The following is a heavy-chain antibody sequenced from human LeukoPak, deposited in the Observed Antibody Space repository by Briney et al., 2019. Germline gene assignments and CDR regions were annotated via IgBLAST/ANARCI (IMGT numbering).Heavy chain of an antibody. V-gene: IGHV3-21*01. CDR3: ARDWGVGATLYYFDY. CDR2: ISSISSYI. Sequence: GGSLRLSCAASGFTFSSYSMNWVRQAPGKGLEWVSSISSISSYIYYADSVKGRFTISRDNAKNSLYLQMNSLRAEDTAVYYCARDWGVGATLYYFDYWGQGTLVTVSS. J-gene: IGHJ4*02. D-gene: IGHD1-26*01. CDR1: GFTFSSYS.